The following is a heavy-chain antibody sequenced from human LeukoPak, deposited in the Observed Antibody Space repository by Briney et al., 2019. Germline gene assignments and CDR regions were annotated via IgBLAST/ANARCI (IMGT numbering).Heavy chain of an antibody. Sequence: SGTLSLTCTVSGGSVSSYYWNWIRQPPGKGLEWIGYIYYSGSSNYNPSLKSRVTISIGTSKNQFSLKLSSVTAADTAVYYCARDGAAAGRVDYWGQGTLVTVSS. CDR2: IYYSGSS. D-gene: IGHD6-13*01. J-gene: IGHJ4*02. CDR3: ARDGAAAGRVDY. V-gene: IGHV4-59*02. CDR1: GGSVSSYY.